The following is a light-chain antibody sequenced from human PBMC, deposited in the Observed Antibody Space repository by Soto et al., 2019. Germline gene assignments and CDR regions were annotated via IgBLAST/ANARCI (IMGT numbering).Light chain of an antibody. CDR3: SSYTSSTAYV. CDR1: SSDVGAYEH. Sequence: QSALTQPASVSGSPGQSVTISCTGASSDVGAYEHVSWYQQHPGRAPKLMVYEVSNRPSGVSNRFSGSKSGNTASLTISGLQAEDEADYYCSSYTSSTAYVFGTGTKLTVL. CDR2: EVS. J-gene: IGLJ1*01. V-gene: IGLV2-14*01.